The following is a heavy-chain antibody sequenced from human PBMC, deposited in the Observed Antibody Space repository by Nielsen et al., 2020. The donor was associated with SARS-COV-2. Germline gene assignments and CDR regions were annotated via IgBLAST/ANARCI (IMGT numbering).Heavy chain of an antibody. Sequence: GESLKISCAASGFTFSSYGMHWVRQAPGKGLEWVAVISYDGSNKYYADSVKGRFTISRDNSKNTLYLQMNSLRAEDTAVYYCARDFGFGSSTSYSNWGQGTLVTVSS. J-gene: IGHJ4*02. CDR3: ARDFGFGSSTSYSN. V-gene: IGHV3-30*03. CDR2: ISYDGSNK. D-gene: IGHD2-2*01. CDR1: GFTFSSYG.